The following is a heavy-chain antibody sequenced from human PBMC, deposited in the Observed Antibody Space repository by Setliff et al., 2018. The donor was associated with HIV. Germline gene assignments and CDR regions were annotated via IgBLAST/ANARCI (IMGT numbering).Heavy chain of an antibody. CDR3: AREITYDYVWGSFRQGAFDI. J-gene: IGHJ3*02. CDR2: IYYSGST. Sequence: SETLSLTCTVTGGSISSYYWSWIRQPPGKGLEWIGYIYYSGSTNYNPSLKSRVTISVDTSRNHFSLKLISVTAADTAVYYCAREITYDYVWGSFRQGAFDIWGQGTLVTVSS. V-gene: IGHV4-59*01. CDR1: GGSISSYY. D-gene: IGHD3-16*01.